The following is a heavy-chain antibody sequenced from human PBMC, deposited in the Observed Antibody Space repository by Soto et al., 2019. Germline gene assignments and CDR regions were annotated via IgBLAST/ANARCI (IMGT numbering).Heavy chain of an antibody. V-gene: IGHV1-8*01. Sequence: ASVKVSCKASGYTFTSYDINWVRQATGQGLEWMGWMNPNSGNTGYAQKFQGRVTMTRNTSISTAYMELSSLRSEDTAVYYCVRVFYCRSPSCYLKREVAFDMGGKGKRVTV. CDR1: GYTFTSYD. CDR3: VRVFYCRSPSCYLKREVAFDM. J-gene: IGHJ3*02. D-gene: IGHD2-2*01. CDR2: MNPNSGNT.